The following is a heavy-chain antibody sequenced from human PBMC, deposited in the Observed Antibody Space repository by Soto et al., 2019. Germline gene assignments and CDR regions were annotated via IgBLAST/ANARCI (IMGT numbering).Heavy chain of an antibody. CDR2: IKSKTEGGTT. D-gene: IGHD7-27*01. CDR3: TTSTHWGPTPVDY. CDR1: GFTFSNAW. J-gene: IGHJ4*02. V-gene: IGHV3-15*01. Sequence: GGSLRLSCAASGFTFSNAWMSWVRQAPGKGLEWVGRIKSKTEGGTTDYAAPVKGRFTISRDDSKNTLYLKMNSLKTEDTAVYYCTTSTHWGPTPVDYWGQGTLVTVSS.